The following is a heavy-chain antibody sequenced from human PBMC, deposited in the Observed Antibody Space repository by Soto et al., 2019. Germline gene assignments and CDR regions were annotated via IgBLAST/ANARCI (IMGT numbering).Heavy chain of an antibody. CDR2: ISGYNGNS. Sequence: QVQLVQSGAEVKKPGASVKVSCKASGYTFTSYGISWVRQAPGQGLEWMGRISGYNGNSNYAQNLQGRVTMTTDTSTSTAYMELRSLRSDDTAVYYCAREDIQDIVVVVVAPEGLGYWGQGALVTVSS. V-gene: IGHV1-18*01. D-gene: IGHD2-15*01. CDR3: AREDIQDIVVVVVAPEGLGY. J-gene: IGHJ4*02. CDR1: GYTFTSYG.